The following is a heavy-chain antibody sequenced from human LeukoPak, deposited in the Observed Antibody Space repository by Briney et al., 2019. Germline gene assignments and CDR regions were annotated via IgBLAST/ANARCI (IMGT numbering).Heavy chain of an antibody. D-gene: IGHD6-19*01. J-gene: IGHJ4*02. CDR2: ISSSSSYI. CDR1: GFTFSSYS. Sequence: GGSLRLSCAASGFTFSSYSMNWVRQAPGKGLEWVSSISSSSSYIYYADSVKGRFTISRDNAKNSLYLQMNSLRAEDTALYYCAKDHSPTGHSSGCNDYWGQGTLVTVSS. CDR3: AKDHSPTGHSSGCNDY. V-gene: IGHV3-21*04.